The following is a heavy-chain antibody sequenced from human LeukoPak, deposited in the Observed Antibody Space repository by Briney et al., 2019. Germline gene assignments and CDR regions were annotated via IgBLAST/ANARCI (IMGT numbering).Heavy chain of an antibody. CDR2: INQDGSEK. Sequence: GGSLRLSCSASGFTFSSQWMTWVRQAPGKGLEWVANINQDGSEKHYVDSVKGRFTISRDNAKNTLYLQMNSLRAEDTAVYYCTKSNWFDPWGQGTLVTVSS. V-gene: IGHV3-7*01. J-gene: IGHJ5*02. CDR1: GFTFSSQW. CDR3: TKSNWFDP.